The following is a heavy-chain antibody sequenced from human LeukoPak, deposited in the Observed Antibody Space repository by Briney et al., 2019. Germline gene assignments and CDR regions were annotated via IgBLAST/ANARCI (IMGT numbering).Heavy chain of an antibody. CDR3: ASPRDSSGWYYFDY. V-gene: IGHV3-23*01. Sequence: GGSLSLSCAVSRFTFSSYAMNWDRQAPGKGLEWVSAISGTGGNTYYADSVKGLFTISRDNTKNTLYLQMNSLRAEDTAVYYCASPRDSSGWYYFDYWGQGTLVTVSS. CDR1: RFTFSSYA. J-gene: IGHJ4*02. D-gene: IGHD6-19*01. CDR2: ISGTGGNT.